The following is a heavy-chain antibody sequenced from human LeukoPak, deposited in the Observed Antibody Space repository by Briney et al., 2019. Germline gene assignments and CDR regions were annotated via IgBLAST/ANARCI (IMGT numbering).Heavy chain of an antibody. J-gene: IGHJ5*02. V-gene: IGHV1-2*02. D-gene: IGHD6-25*01. CDR2: INPNSGNT. Sequence: GASVTVSCKASGYTFTGYYMHWVRQAPGQGLEWMGWINPNSGNTHYTQKFQDRVTMTRDTSISTAYMELSSLESDDTAIYYCAREGAAAEDVNWFDPWGQGTLVTVSS. CDR3: AREGAAAEDVNWFDP. CDR1: GYTFTGYY.